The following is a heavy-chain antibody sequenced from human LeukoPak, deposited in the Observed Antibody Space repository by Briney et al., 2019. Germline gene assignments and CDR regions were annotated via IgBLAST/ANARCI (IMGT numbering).Heavy chain of an antibody. D-gene: IGHD3-9*01. CDR3: AKSYYDILTGIHY. V-gene: IGHV3-23*01. J-gene: IGHJ4*02. CDR1: GFIFSSYA. CDR2: ISGSGGST. Sequence: GGSLRLSCAASGFIFSSYAMSWVRQAPGKGLEWVSAISGSGGSTYYADSVKGRFTISRDNSKNTLYLQMNSLRAEDTAVYYCAKSYYDILTGIHYWGQGTLVTVSS.